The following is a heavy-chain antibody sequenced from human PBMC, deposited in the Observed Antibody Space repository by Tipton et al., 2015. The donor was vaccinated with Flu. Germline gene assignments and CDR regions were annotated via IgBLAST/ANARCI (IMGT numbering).Heavy chain of an antibody. CDR1: GGSISSYY. V-gene: IGHV4-34*01. Sequence: TLSLTCTVSGGSISSYYWSWIRQPPGKGLEWIGEINHSGSTNYNPSLKSRVTISVDTSKNQFSLKLSSVTAADTAVYYCARWVGILLRAYYFDYWGQGTLVTVSS. J-gene: IGHJ4*02. D-gene: IGHD2-21*01. CDR2: INHSGST. CDR3: ARWVGILLRAYYFDY.